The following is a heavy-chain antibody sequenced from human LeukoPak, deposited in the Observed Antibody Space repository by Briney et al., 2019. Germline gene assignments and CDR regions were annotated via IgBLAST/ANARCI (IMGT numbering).Heavy chain of an antibody. CDR3: ARVVRAVAAKVGLHMDV. CDR1: GGSISSGGYY. CDR2: IYYSGST. J-gene: IGHJ6*03. D-gene: IGHD5-12*01. Sequence: PSETLSLTSTVSGGSISSGGYYWGWIRPHPGKGLEWIGYIYYSGSTYYNPSLKSRVTISVDTSKNQFSLKLSSVTAADTAVYYCARVVRAVAAKVGLHMDVWGKGTTVTVSS. V-gene: IGHV4-31*03.